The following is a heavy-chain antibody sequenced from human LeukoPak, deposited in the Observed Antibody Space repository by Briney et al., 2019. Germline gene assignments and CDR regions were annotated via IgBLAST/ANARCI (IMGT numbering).Heavy chain of an antibody. CDR3: AREDPDDSSGYYFR. D-gene: IGHD3-22*01. Sequence: PSETLSLTCTVSGGSISSSGYYWGWIRQPPGKGLEWIGSVDYTGITSHSPSLKSRVTISVDTSKNQFSLKVSSVSAADTGVYYCAREDPDDSSGYYFRWGQGTLVTVSS. CDR2: VDYTGIT. V-gene: IGHV4-39*02. J-gene: IGHJ4*02. CDR1: GGSISSSGYY.